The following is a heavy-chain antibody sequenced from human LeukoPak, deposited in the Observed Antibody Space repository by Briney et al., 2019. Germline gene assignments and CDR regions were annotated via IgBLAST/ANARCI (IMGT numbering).Heavy chain of an antibody. J-gene: IGHJ6*03. CDR1: GGSISSYY. V-gene: IGHV4-59*01. Sequence: PSETLSLTCTVSGGSISSYYWSWIRQPPGKGLEWIGYIYYSGNTNYNPSLKSRVTISVDTSKNQFSLKLSSVTAADTAVYYCARAVVGPYYYYMDVWGKGTTVTVSS. D-gene: IGHD4-23*01. CDR2: IYYSGNT. CDR3: ARAVVGPYYYYMDV.